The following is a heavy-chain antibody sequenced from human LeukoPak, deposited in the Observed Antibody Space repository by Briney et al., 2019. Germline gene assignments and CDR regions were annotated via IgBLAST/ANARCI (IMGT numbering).Heavy chain of an antibody. Sequence: PSETLSLTCAVSGGSISSSNWWSWVRQPPGKGLEWIGEIYQSGSTNYNPSLRSRVTISVDKSKNQFSLKLSSVIAADTAVYYCARGGYCSGGSCYPRYNWFDPWGQGTLVTVSS. V-gene: IGHV4-4*02. CDR2: IYQSGST. CDR1: GGSISSSNW. J-gene: IGHJ5*02. D-gene: IGHD2-15*01. CDR3: ARGGYCSGGSCYPRYNWFDP.